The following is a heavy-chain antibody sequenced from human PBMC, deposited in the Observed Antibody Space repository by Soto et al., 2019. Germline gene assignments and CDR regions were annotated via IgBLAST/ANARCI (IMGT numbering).Heavy chain of an antibody. CDR2: IIPIFGTA. CDR1: GGTFSSYA. D-gene: IGHD2-15*01. J-gene: IGHJ5*02. V-gene: IGHV1-69*06. Sequence: QVPLVQSVAEVKKPGSSVKVSCKASGGTFSSYAISWVRQAPGQGLEWMGGIIPIFGTANYAQKFQGRVTITADKSTSTAYMELSSLRSEDTAVYYCARARYCSGGSCRGWFDPWGQGTLVTVSS. CDR3: ARARYCSGGSCRGWFDP.